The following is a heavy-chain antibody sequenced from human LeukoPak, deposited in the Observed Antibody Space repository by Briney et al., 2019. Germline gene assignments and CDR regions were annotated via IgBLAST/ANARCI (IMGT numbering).Heavy chain of an antibody. J-gene: IGHJ4*02. CDR3: ARDQGIFDY. V-gene: IGHV3-30-3*01. CDR2: ISYDGSDK. CDR1: GFIFRNYA. Sequence: GRSLRLSCAASGFIFRNYAMHWVRQVPGKGLEWVAVISYDGSDKYYADSVKGRFTISRDNAKNSLYLQMNSLRDEDSAVYYCARDQGIFDYWGQGTLVTVSS.